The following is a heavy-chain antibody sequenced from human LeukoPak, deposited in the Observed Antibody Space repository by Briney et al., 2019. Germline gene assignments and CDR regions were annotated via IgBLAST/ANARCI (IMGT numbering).Heavy chain of an antibody. CDR3: AKGWASYYDSSGYHPFDY. CDR2: ISGSGGST. J-gene: IGHJ4*02. V-gene: IGHV3-23*01. Sequence: GGSLRLSCTGSGFNFRNYAMSWVRQAPGKGLEWVSAISGSGGSTYYADSVKGRFTISRDNSKNTLYLQMNSLRAEDTAVYYCAKGWASYYDSSGYHPFDYWGQGTLVTVSS. CDR1: GFNFRNYA. D-gene: IGHD3-22*01.